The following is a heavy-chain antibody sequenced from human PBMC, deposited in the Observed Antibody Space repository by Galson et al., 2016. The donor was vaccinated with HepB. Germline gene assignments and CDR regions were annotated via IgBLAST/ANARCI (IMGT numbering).Heavy chain of an antibody. CDR2: ISTRRTT. V-gene: IGHV3-23*01. D-gene: IGHD1-1*01. CDR3: AKERLVRRIFDH. J-gene: IGHJ4*02. CDR1: GFVFSNFG. Sequence: SLRLSCAASGFVFSNFGLSWVRQAPGKGLEWVASISTRRTTYYPDSVQGRFTISRDNSKNTLYLQMNGLRAEDTAVYYCAKERLVRRIFDHWGQGTLLTVSS.